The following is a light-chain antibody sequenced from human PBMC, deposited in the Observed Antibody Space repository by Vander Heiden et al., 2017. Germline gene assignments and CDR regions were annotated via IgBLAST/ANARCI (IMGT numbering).Light chain of an antibody. Sequence: DIVMTQSPLSLPVTPGEPASISCRSSQSLLHSNGYNYLDWYVQKPGQSPQLLIYLGSNRASGVPDRFSGSGSGTGFTLKISRVEAEDVGVYYCMEALQTPWTFGQGTKVEIK. CDR2: LGS. J-gene: IGKJ1*01. V-gene: IGKV2-28*01. CDR3: MEALQTPWT. CDR1: QSLLHSNGYNY.